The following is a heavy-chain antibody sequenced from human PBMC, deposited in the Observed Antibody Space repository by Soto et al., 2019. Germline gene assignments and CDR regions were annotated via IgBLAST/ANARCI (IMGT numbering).Heavy chain of an antibody. Sequence: GASVKVSCKASGYTFTSYDINWVRQATGQGLEWMGWMNPNSGNTGYAQKFQGRVTMTRNTSISTAYMELSSLRSEDTAVYYCASLFNYYDTSGYYLSSKGWGQGTMVTVYS. D-gene: IGHD3-22*01. CDR1: GYTFTSYD. J-gene: IGHJ4*02. CDR2: MNPNSGNT. CDR3: ASLFNYYDTSGYYLSSKG. V-gene: IGHV1-8*01.